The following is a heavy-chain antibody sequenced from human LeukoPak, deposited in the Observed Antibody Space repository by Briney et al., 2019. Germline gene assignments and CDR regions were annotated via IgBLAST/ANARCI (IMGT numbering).Heavy chain of an antibody. CDR2: IYSGGKT. V-gene: IGHV3-53*01. CDR3: ASSTSGYHYFDY. CDR1: GFTVSSNY. J-gene: IGHJ4*02. Sequence: GGSLRLSCAASGFTVSSNYMTWVRQTPGKGLEWVSLIYSGGKTYYADSVKGRCTISRDNSQNTLHLQMNSLRAEDTAVYYCASSTSGYHYFDYWGQGTLVTVSS. D-gene: IGHD3-3*01.